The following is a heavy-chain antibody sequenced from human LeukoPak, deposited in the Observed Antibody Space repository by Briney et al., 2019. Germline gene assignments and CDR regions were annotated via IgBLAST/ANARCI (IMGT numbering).Heavy chain of an antibody. CDR3: AKDLVGYYYDSSGYYDY. CDR2: IRYDGSNK. J-gene: IGHJ4*02. D-gene: IGHD3-22*01. Sequence: GGSLRLSCAASGFTFSSYGMHWVRQTPGKGLEWVAFIRYDGSNKYYADSVKGRFTISRDNSKNTLYLQMNSLRAEDTAVYYCAKDLVGYYYDSSGYYDYWGQGTLVTVSS. CDR1: GFTFSSYG. V-gene: IGHV3-30*02.